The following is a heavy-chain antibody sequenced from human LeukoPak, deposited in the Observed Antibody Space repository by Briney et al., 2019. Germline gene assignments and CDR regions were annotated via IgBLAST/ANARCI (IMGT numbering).Heavy chain of an antibody. J-gene: IGHJ4*02. Sequence: GGSLRLSCAASGFTFRSYLMNWVRQAPGKGLEWVSSISSSGSNTYYAASVKGRFTISRDNAKNSLYLQMNSLRADDTAFSYCARVNSSSSGVECRARLESWGQGTLVTVSS. CDR2: ISSSGSNT. V-gene: IGHV3-21*01. CDR1: GFTFRSYL. D-gene: IGHD6-6*01. CDR3: ARVNSSSSGVECRARLES.